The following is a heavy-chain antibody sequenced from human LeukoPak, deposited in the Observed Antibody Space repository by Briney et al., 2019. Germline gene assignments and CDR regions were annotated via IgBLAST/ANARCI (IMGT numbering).Heavy chain of an antibody. D-gene: IGHD5-18*01. CDR2: IYHSGST. CDR3: ARVGYSPMDV. CDR1: GYSISSGYY. Sequence: SETLSLTCTVSGYSISSGYYWGWIRQPPGKGLEWIGSIYHSGSTYYNPSLKSRVTISVDTSKNQFSLKLSSVTAADTAVYYCARVGYSPMDVWGKGTTVTVSS. J-gene: IGHJ6*03. V-gene: IGHV4-38-2*02.